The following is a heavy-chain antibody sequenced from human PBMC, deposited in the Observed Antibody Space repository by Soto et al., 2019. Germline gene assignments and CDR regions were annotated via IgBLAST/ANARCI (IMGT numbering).Heavy chain of an antibody. Sequence: QVQLQESGPGLVKPSGTLSLTCAVSSGSISSSNWWSWVRQPPGKGLEWVGEIYHSGSTNYNPSLKSRVTISVDKSKNQFSLKLSSVTAADTAVYYCARRSVETVTYPPWYFDLWGRGTLVTVSS. CDR2: IYHSGST. CDR1: SGSISSSNW. V-gene: IGHV4-4*02. CDR3: ARRSVETVTYPPWYFDL. J-gene: IGHJ2*01. D-gene: IGHD4-17*01.